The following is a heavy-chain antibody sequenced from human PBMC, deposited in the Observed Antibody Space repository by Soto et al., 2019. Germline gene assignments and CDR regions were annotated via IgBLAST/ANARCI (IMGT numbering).Heavy chain of an antibody. J-gene: IGHJ6*02. D-gene: IGHD2-2*03. V-gene: IGHV3-48*03. CDR2: ISSSGSTI. CDR3: ARETPAGYCSSTSCRRYYYYGMDV. Sequence: GGSLRLSCAASGFTFSSYEMNWVRQAPGRGLEWVSYISSSGSTIYYADSVKGRFTISRDNAKNSLYLQMNSLRAEDTAVYYCARETPAGYCSSTSCRRYYYYGMDVWGQGTTVTVSS. CDR1: GFTFSSYE.